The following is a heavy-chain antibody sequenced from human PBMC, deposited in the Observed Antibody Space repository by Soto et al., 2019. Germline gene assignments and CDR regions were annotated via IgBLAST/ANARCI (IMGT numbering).Heavy chain of an antibody. CDR1: GFTFSDYY. J-gene: IGHJ1*01. CDR2: ISSSGSTI. D-gene: IGHD5-12*01. V-gene: IGHV3-11*01. CDR3: ASIEMATISRYFQH. Sequence: QVQLVESGGGLVQPGGSLRLSCAASGFTFSDYYMSWIRQAPGKGLEWVSYISSSGSTIYYADSVKGRFTISRDNAKNSLYLQMNSLRAEDTAVYYCASIEMATISRYFQHWGQGTLVTVSS.